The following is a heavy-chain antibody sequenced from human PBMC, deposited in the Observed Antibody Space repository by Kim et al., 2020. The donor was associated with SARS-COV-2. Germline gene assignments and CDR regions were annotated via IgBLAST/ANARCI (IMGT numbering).Heavy chain of an antibody. CDR2: YSGRT. CDR3: GNGMDV. J-gene: IGHJ6*02. V-gene: IGHV4-30-4*01. Sequence: YSGRTYYNPSPTGRVTLSVDTSKNQFSLKLSSVTAADTAVYYCGNGMDVWGQGTTVTVSS.